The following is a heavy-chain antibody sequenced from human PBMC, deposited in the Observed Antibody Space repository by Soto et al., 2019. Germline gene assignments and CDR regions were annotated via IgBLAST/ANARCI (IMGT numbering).Heavy chain of an antibody. CDR3: AHAYGGRSLY. J-gene: IGHJ4*02. D-gene: IGHD1-26*01. Sequence: QSTLKESGPTLGKPTQTLTLTCTFSGFSLPTDRVGVGWIRQPPGKALEWLAVIYWDDTKTYRPSLKSRLTITKDTSKNQVALTMTDMDPVDTATYYCAHAYGGRSLYWGQGTLVTVSS. V-gene: IGHV2-5*02. CDR1: GFSLPTDRVG. CDR2: IYWDDTK.